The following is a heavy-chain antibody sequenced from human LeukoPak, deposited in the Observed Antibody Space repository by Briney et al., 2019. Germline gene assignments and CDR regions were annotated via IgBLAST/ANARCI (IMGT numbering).Heavy chain of an antibody. J-gene: IGHJ4*02. D-gene: IGHD3-10*01. Sequence: APVKVSCKASGYTFTSNYMHWVRQAPGQGLEWMGMINPSGGSTSYAQKFQGRVTLTRDTSTSTVSMELNSLRSEDTAVYYCATLLYGSGIFYWGQGTLVTVSS. V-gene: IGHV1-46*01. CDR2: INPSGGST. CDR3: ATLLYGSGIFY. CDR1: GYTFTSNY.